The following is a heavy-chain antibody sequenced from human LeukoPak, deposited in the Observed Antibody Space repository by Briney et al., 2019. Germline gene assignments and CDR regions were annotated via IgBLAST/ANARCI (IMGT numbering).Heavy chain of an antibody. CDR3: ARTRRGMVMI. V-gene: IGHV3-21*01. CDR2: ISSSSSYI. CDR1: GFTFSSYS. J-gene: IGHJ4*02. D-gene: IGHD5-18*01. Sequence: PGGSLRLSCAASGFTFSSYSMNWVRQAPGKGLEWVSSISSSSSYIYYADAVKGRFTISRDNPKNSLYLQMNSLRAEDTAVYYCARTRRGMVMIWGQGTLVTVSS.